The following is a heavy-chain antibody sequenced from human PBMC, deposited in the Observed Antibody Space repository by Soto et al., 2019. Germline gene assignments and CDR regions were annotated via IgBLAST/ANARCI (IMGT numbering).Heavy chain of an antibody. CDR2: INPSGGST. CDR3: ARDLGQKLFDY. CDR1: GYTFTSYY. Sequence: ASVKVSCKASGYTFTSYYMHWVRQAPGQGLEWMGIINPSGGSTSYAQKFQGRVTMTRDTSTSTAYMELRSLRSDDTAVYYCARDLGQKLFDYWGQGTLVTVSS. V-gene: IGHV1-46*01. J-gene: IGHJ4*02. D-gene: IGHD6-13*01.